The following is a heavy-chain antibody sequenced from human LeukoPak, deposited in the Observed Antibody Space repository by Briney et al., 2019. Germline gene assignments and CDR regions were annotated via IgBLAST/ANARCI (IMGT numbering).Heavy chain of an antibody. CDR2: INHSGST. CDR3: ARVGAIGYSYGPFHY. J-gene: IGHJ4*02. V-gene: IGHV4-34*01. D-gene: IGHD5-18*01. CDR1: GGSFSGYY. Sequence: SETLSLTCAVYGGSFSGYYWSWIRQPPGKGLEWIGEINHSGSTNYNPSLKSRVTISVDTSKNQFSLKLSSVTAADTAVYYCARVGAIGYSYGPFHYWGQGTLVTVSS.